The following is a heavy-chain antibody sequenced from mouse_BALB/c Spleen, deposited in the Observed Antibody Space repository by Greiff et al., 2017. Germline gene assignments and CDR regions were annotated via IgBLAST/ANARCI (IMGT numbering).Heavy chain of an antibody. CDR1: GFNIKDTY. V-gene: IGHV14-3*02. CDR3: ARCGYYDYDGPHY. CDR2: IDPANGNT. D-gene: IGHD2-4*01. Sequence: EVQLQQSGAELVKPGASVKLSCTASGFNIKDTYMHWVKQRPEQGLEWIGRIDPANGNTKYDPKFQGKATITADTSSNTAYLQLSSLTSEDTAVYYCARCGYYDYDGPHYWGQGTSVTVSS. J-gene: IGHJ4*01.